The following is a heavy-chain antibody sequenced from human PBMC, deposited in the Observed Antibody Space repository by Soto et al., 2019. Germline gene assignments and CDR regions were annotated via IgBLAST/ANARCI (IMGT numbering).Heavy chain of an antibody. V-gene: IGHV4-39*01. CDR3: ASTGDYGSGSYYSWSYYYGMDV. J-gene: IGHJ6*02. CDR2: IYYSGST. CDR1: GGSISSSSYY. Sequence: PSETLSLTSTVSGGSISSSSYYWVWIRQPPGKGLEWIGSIYYSGSTYYNPSLKSRVTISVDTSKNQFSLELSSVTAADTAVYYCASTGDYGSGSYYSWSYYYGMDVWGQGTTVTVAS. D-gene: IGHD3-10*01.